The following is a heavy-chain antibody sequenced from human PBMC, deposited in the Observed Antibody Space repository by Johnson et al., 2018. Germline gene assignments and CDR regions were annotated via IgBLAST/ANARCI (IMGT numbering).Heavy chain of an antibody. J-gene: IGHJ6*03. CDR1: GFTFSNYW. Sequence: VQLVESGGGLAQPGGSLRLSCAASGFTFSNYWMYWVRQVPGRGLVWVSRINSDGSSTSYADSVKGRFTISRDNAKNTLYLQMKSLRAEDTAVYYCVRVSGIAVADYFYYYMDVWGKGTTVTVPS. CDR2: INSDGSST. V-gene: IGHV3-74*02. D-gene: IGHD6-19*01. CDR3: VRVSGIAVADYFYYYMDV.